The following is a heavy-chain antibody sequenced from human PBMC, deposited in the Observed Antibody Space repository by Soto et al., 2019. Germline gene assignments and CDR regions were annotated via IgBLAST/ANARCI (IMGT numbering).Heavy chain of an antibody. V-gene: IGHV3-33*01. D-gene: IGHD4-17*01. Sequence: QVQLVASGGGVVQPGRSLRRSCAASGFTFSSYGMHWVRQAPGKGLEWVDVIWYDGSNKYYADSVKGRFTISRDNSKNTLYLQMNSLRAEDTAVYYCARDRGLDYGRDYYYGMDVWGQGTTVTVAS. CDR2: IWYDGSNK. CDR3: ARDRGLDYGRDYYYGMDV. J-gene: IGHJ6*02. CDR1: GFTFSSYG.